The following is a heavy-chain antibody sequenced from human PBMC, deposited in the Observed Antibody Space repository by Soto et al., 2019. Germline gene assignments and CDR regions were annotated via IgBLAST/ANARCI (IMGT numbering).Heavy chain of an antibody. Sequence: GGSLRLSCAASGFTFSSYAMSWVRQAPGKGLEWVSAIRGRGGSTYYADSVKGRFTISRDNSKNTLYMQMNSLRAEDTAVYYCAKDYYDSSGYSIDAFDIWGQGTMVTVSS. CDR3: AKDYYDSSGYSIDAFDI. CDR1: GFTFSSYA. CDR2: IRGRGGST. V-gene: IGHV3-23*01. J-gene: IGHJ3*02. D-gene: IGHD3-22*01.